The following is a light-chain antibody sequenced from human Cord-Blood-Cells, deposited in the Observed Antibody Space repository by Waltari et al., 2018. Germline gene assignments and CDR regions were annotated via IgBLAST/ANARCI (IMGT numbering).Light chain of an antibody. J-gene: IGKJ2*01. CDR2: AAS. Sequence: DIQITQSPSSLSASVGDRVTITCRASQGISSYLNWYQQKPGKAPKLLIYAASSLQSGVPSRFSGSGSGTDFTLTISSLQPEDVATYYGQQSYSTPYTFGQGTKLEIK. CDR3: QQSYSTPYT. V-gene: IGKV1-39*01. CDR1: QGISSY.